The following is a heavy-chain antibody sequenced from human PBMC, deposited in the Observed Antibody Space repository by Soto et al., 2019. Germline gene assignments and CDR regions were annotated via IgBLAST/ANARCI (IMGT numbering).Heavy chain of an antibody. V-gene: IGHV3-30-3*01. D-gene: IGHD6-6*01. CDR3: ARANEYSSSFIDY. Sequence: GGSLRLSCAASGFTFSSYAMHWVRQAPGKGLEWVAVISYDGSNKYYADSVKGRFTISRDNSKNTLYLQMNSLRAEDTAVYYCARANEYSSSFIDYWGQGTLVTVSS. CDR1: GFTFSSYA. J-gene: IGHJ4*02. CDR2: ISYDGSNK.